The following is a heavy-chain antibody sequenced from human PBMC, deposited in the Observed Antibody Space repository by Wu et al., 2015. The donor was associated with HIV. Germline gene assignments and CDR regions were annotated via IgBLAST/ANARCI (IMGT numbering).Heavy chain of an antibody. CDR1: GYTFTDYY. Sequence: QVQLVQSGAEVKKPGASVKVSCQASGYTFTDYYIHWLRQAPGQGLEWMGWINPNSGGTNYAQKFHGRVTLTRDTSIGTAYMELSRLTSDDTAMYFCARDATPITTEFDYWGQGTLITVSS. V-gene: IGHV1-2*02. D-gene: IGHD4-11*01. CDR3: ARDATPITTEFDY. J-gene: IGHJ4*02. CDR2: INPNSGGT.